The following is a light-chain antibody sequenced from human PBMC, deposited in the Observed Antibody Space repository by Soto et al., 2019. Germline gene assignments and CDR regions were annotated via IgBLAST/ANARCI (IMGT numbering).Light chain of an antibody. CDR1: QNIDRY. CDR2: AAS. Sequence: DIQMTQSPSSLSASVGDRVNITCRASQNIDRYLNWYQQRQGKAPDLLMFAASNLQTGVPSRFSGSASGTEFTLTINRLQREDFATYYCQQTASSPRTFGQGTKVEVK. J-gene: IGKJ1*01. CDR3: QQTASSPRT. V-gene: IGKV1-39*01.